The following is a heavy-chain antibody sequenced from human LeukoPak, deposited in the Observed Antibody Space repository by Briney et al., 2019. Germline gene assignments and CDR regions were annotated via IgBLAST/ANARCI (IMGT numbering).Heavy chain of an antibody. CDR2: ISWNSGSI. V-gene: IGHV3-9*01. J-gene: IGHJ4*02. D-gene: IGHD4-11*01. CDR3: AKDGLDYSNYFDY. CDR1: GFTFDDYA. Sequence: GGSLRLSCAASGFTFDDYAMHWVRQAPGKGLEWVSGISWNSGSIGHADSVKGRFTISRDNAKNSLYLQMNSLRAEDTALYYCAKDGLDYSNYFDYWGQGTLVTVSS.